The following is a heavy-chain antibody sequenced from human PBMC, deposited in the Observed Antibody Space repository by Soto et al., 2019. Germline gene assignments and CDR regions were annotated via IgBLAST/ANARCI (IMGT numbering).Heavy chain of an antibody. J-gene: IGHJ6*02. CDR1: GFTFSSFG. Sequence: QVQLVESGGGVVQPGRSLRLSCAASGFTFSSFGMHWVRQAPGKGLEWVAFISFDGSNKYYVDSVKGRFIISRDNSKNTLSLQMNSLKAEDTAVYHCAKDTSKYSNNWPAYYGLDVWGQGTTVTVSS. CDR2: ISFDGSNK. D-gene: IGHD6-13*01. V-gene: IGHV3-30*18. CDR3: AKDTSKYSNNWPAYYGLDV.